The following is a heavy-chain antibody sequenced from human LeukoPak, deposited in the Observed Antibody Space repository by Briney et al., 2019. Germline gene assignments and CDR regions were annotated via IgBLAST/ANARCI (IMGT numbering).Heavy chain of an antibody. CDR3: ARDDCGDTCYPGGY. J-gene: IGHJ4*02. D-gene: IGHD2-21*01. CDR1: GYAFTKYV. CDR2: INAGNGDT. Sequence: ASVKVSCKASGYAFTKYVVHWVRQAPGQRPEWMGWINAGNGDTKYSQNFQDRVTITRDTSANTAYMELSSLTSEDTALYYCARDDCGDTCYPGGYWGQGTLVTVSS. V-gene: IGHV1-3*01.